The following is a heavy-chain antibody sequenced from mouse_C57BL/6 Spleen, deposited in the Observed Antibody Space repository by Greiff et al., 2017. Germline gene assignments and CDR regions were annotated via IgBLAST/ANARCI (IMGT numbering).Heavy chain of an antibody. D-gene: IGHD2-4*01. J-gene: IGHJ3*01. V-gene: IGHV1-5*01. CDR2: IYPGNSDT. Sequence: EVQLQQSGTVLARPGASVKMSCKTSGYTFTSYWMHWVKQRPGQGLEWIGAIYPGNSDTSYNQKFKGKAKLTAVTSASTAYMELSSLTNEDSAVYYCTKDYDYDLGRFAYWGQGTLVTVSA. CDR3: TKDYDYDLGRFAY. CDR1: GYTFTSYW.